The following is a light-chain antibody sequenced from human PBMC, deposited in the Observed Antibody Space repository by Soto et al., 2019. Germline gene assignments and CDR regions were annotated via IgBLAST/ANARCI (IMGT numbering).Light chain of an antibody. J-gene: IGKJ3*01. V-gene: IGKV3-20*01. CDR1: QSVSSSY. Sequence: EIVLTQSPGTLSLSPGERATLSCRASQSVSSSYLDWYQQKPGQAPRLLIYGASSRATGIPDRFSGSGSATDFSLTISRLEPEEFAVYYGQHYGSGFTFGPGTKVDIK. CDR3: QHYGSGFT. CDR2: GAS.